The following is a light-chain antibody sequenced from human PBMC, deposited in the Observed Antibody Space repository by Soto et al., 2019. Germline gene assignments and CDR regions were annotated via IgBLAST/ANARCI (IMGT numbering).Light chain of an antibody. CDR3: QQYSSSPGT. CDR2: GAS. CDR1: QSVSSSY. J-gene: IGKJ5*01. V-gene: IGKV3-20*01. Sequence: EIVLTQSPGTLSLSPGERATFSCRASQSVSSSYIAWYQQKRGQAPRRLIYGASIRATGIPDRFSGSGSGTDFTLTISRLEPEDFALYYCQQYSSSPGTFGQGTRLEIK.